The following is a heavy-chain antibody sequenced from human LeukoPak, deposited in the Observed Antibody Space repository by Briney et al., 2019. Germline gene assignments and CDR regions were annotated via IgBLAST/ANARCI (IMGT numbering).Heavy chain of an antibody. CDR3: ARERTDISTGYYIDY. Sequence: TGGSLRLSCAASGFTFSDYYMSWIRQAPGEGMEWVSYISSSGSTIYYADSVKGRFTISRDNAKNSLYLQMNSLRAEDTAVYYCARERTDISTGYYIDYWGQGTLVTVSS. J-gene: IGHJ4*02. CDR1: GFTFSDYY. D-gene: IGHD3-9*01. V-gene: IGHV3-11*01. CDR2: ISSSGSTI.